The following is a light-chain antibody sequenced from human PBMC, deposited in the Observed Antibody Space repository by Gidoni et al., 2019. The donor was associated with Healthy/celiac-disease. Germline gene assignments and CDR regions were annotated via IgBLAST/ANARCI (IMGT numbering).Light chain of an antibody. CDR1: QSVFYSTYNKNN. Sequence: IVMTQSRDPLPVSLGERATIHCKSSQSVFYSTYNKNNLAWYQQKPGQPPKLLICWASTRESGVPYRFSGSGSGTDFTLTSSSLQAEDVAVYYCQQYYSTQWTFGQGTKVEIK. V-gene: IGKV4-1*01. CDR2: WAS. J-gene: IGKJ1*01. CDR3: QQYYSTQWT.